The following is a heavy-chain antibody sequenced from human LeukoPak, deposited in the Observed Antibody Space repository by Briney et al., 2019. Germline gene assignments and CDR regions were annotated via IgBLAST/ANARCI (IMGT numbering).Heavy chain of an antibody. D-gene: IGHD6-13*01. CDR1: GFTFGNYA. J-gene: IGHJ4*02. Sequence: GGSLRLSCAASGFTFGNYALNWVRQAPGKGLEWVSVISGSAGTTYYADSVQGRFTISRDNSKNTVYLQMNSLRDEDTAVYYCAKGGSSWSRWDYWGQGTLVTVSS. CDR3: AKGGSSWSRWDY. V-gene: IGHV3-23*01. CDR2: ISGSAGTT.